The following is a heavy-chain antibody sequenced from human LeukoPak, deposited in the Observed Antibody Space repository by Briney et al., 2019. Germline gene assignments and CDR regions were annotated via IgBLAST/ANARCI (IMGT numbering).Heavy chain of an antibody. J-gene: IGHJ5*02. D-gene: IGHD2-2*01. Sequence: GGSLRLSCAASGFTVSSNYMSWVRQAPGKGLEWVSVIYSSGNTYYADSVKGRFTISRDNSKNTLYLQMNSLRAEDTAVYYCVRGARRICSSTSCPFDPWGQGTLVTVSS. CDR3: VRGARRICSSTSCPFDP. CDR2: IYSSGNT. V-gene: IGHV3-53*01. CDR1: GFTVSSNY.